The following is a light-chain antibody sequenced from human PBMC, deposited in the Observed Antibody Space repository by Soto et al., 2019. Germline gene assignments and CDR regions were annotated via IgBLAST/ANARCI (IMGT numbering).Light chain of an antibody. J-gene: IGLJ1*01. CDR1: SSDVGAYDY. V-gene: IGLV2-14*01. CDR3: NSYTRSTKYV. Sequence: QSVVTQPASVSGSPGQSITVSCTGTSSDVGAYDYVSWYQHHPGKAPKLIIYEVTNRPSGVSNRFSGSKSGNTASLTISGLQAEDEADYYCNSYTRSTKYVFGTGTKVTLL. CDR2: EVT.